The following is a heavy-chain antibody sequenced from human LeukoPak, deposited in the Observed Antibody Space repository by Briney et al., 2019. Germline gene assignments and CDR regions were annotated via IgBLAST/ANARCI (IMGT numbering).Heavy chain of an antibody. Sequence: GGSLRLSCAASGFTFSSYGMHWVRQAPGKGLEWVAVISYDGSNKYYADSVKGRFTISRDNSKNTLYLQMNSLRAEDTAVYYCAAYSSGYLGWFDPWGQGTLVTVSS. CDR2: ISYDGSNK. CDR1: GFTFSSYG. CDR3: AAYSSGYLGWFDP. D-gene: IGHD3-22*01. V-gene: IGHV3-30*03. J-gene: IGHJ5*02.